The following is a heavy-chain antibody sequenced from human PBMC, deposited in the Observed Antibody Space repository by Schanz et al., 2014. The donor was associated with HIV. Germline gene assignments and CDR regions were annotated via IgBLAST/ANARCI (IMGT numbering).Heavy chain of an antibody. CDR1: GYTFTSYG. CDR2: INPNSGGT. Sequence: QVQLVQSGAEVKKPGASVKVSCKASGYTFTSYGISWVRQAPGQGLEWMGWINPNSGGTNYAQKFQGRVTMTRDTSISTAYMELSRLRSDDTALYYCARDSTDYYDSSGYQYWGQGTLVTVSS. V-gene: IGHV1-2*02. D-gene: IGHD3-22*01. J-gene: IGHJ4*02. CDR3: ARDSTDYYDSSGYQY.